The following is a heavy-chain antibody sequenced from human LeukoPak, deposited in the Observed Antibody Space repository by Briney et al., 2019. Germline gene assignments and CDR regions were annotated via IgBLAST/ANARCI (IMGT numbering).Heavy chain of an antibody. J-gene: IGHJ4*02. D-gene: IGHD3-16*02. Sequence: PGGSLRLSCATSGFTFSIYGISWVRQAPRKGLEWVSYISSSGSNSYHADSVKGRFSISRDNSKNSLYLQMNSLRAEDTAMYFCASGYRSGPICAWGQGTLVTVSS. CDR1: GFTFSIYG. CDR3: ASGYRSGPICA. V-gene: IGHV3-48*01. CDR2: ISSSGSNS.